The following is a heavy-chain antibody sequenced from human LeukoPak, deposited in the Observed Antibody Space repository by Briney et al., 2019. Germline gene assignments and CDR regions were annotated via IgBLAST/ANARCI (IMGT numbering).Heavy chain of an antibody. CDR2: MNPNSCNT. D-gene: IGHD3-10*01. J-gene: IGHJ5*02. V-gene: IGHV1-8*02. Sequence: ASVKVSCKASGYTFTSYDIKWVRQATGQGLEWMGWMNPNSCNTGYAQKFQGRVTMTRNTSISTAYMELSSLRSEDTAEYYCARGPSMVRGVIRTPNKNWFDPWGQGTLVTVSS. CDR1: GYTFTSYD. CDR3: ARGPSMVRGVIRTPNKNWFDP.